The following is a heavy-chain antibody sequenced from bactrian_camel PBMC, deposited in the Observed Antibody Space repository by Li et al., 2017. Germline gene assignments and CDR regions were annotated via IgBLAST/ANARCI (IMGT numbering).Heavy chain of an antibody. CDR3: AAGPPGDESDLSPTCQDILFGH. J-gene: IGHJ6*01. Sequence: HVQLVESGGGSVQAGGSLTLSCTASGYTFSNSECMGWFRQAPGKEREGVVALASDGSTWYADSVKGRFTISQDISKNTVYLQMNNLKPEDTAVYYCAAGPPGDESDLSPTCQDILFGHWGQGTQVTVS. CDR2: LASDGST. D-gene: IGHD3*01. V-gene: IGHV3S53*01. CDR1: GYTFSNSEC.